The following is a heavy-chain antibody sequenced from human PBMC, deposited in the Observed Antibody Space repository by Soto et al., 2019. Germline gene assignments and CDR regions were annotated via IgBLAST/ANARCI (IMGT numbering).Heavy chain of an antibody. D-gene: IGHD4-17*01. Sequence: PSETLSLTCTVSGGSVSSGNYYWSWIRQPPGKGLEWVGYINYSGSTNYNPSLKSRVAMSVDRSKNQFSLRLSSVTAADTAVYYCAREGDAHADYHNWFDPWGQGTLVTVSS. CDR2: INYSGST. CDR1: GGSVSSGNYY. V-gene: IGHV4-61*01. CDR3: AREGDAHADYHNWFDP. J-gene: IGHJ5*02.